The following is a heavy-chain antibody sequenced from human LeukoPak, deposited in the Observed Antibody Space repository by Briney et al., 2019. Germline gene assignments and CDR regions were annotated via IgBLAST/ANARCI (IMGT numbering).Heavy chain of an antibody. V-gene: IGHV1-69*13. J-gene: IGHJ3*02. CDR3: ARDRGSSYTLFDAFDI. Sequence: SVKVSCKASGGTFSSYAISWVRQAPGQGLEWMGGIIPIFDTPNYAQKFQGRVTITADESTSTAYMELSSLRSEDTAVYYCARDRGSSYTLFDAFDIWGQGTMVTVSS. CDR2: IIPIFDTP. CDR1: GGTFSSYA. D-gene: IGHD2-15*01.